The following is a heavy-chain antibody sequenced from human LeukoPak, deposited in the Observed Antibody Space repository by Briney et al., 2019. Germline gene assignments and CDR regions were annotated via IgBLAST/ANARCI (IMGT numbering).Heavy chain of an antibody. D-gene: IGHD3-22*01. CDR2: IYYSGST. Sequence: SETLSLTRTVSGGSISSGGYYWSWIRQHPGKGLEWTGLIYYSGSTYYNPSLKSRVTISVDTSKNQFSLKLSSVTAADTAVYYCARGKTPDYDSSGYFDYWGQGTLVTVSS. CDR1: GGSISSGGYY. V-gene: IGHV4-31*03. CDR3: ARGKTPDYDSSGYFDY. J-gene: IGHJ4*02.